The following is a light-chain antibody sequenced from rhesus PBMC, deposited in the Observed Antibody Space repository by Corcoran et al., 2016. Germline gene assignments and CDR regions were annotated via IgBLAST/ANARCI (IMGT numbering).Light chain of an antibody. CDR1: QSLLDSEDGNTY. J-gene: IGKJ2*01. CDR2: EVS. CDR3: MQALEFPHS. Sequence: DIVMTQTPLSLPVTPGEPASISCRSSQSLLDSEDGNTYLDWYLQKPGQSPHLLIYEVSNRDSGVPDRVSGRGSDTDFTLKISRVEAEDVGVYYCMQALEFPHSFGQGTKVEIK. V-gene: IGKV2-104*02.